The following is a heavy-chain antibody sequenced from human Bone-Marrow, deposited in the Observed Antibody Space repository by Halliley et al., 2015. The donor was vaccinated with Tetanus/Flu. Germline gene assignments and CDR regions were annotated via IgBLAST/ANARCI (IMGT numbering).Heavy chain of an antibody. CDR3: ARDEDDYLWGGYRPLDGFGL. J-gene: IGHJ3*01. V-gene: IGHV1-18*04. CDR1: GYTFATYA. Sequence: QLVQSGAEVKKTGASVKVSCKTSGYTFATYAITWVRQAPGQGLEWMGLISAYNGKTNYSQKFQGRVTMTTDTSTSTVYVELRSLRSGDGAVYYCARDEDDYLWGGYRPLDGFGLWGPGTMVTVS. CDR2: ISAYNGKT. D-gene: IGHD3-16*02.